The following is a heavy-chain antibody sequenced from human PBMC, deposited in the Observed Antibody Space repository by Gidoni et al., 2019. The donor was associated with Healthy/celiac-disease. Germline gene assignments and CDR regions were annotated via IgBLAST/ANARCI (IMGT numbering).Heavy chain of an antibody. CDR1: GYTFTSYY. D-gene: IGHD2-15*01. CDR2: INPSGGST. J-gene: IGHJ5*02. Sequence: QVQLVPSGAELKKPGASVKVPCKASGYTFTSYYMHWVRQAPGQGLEWMGIINPSGGSTSYAQKFQGRVTMTRDTSTSTVYMELSSLRSEDTAVYYCARERVLRAWFDPWGQGTLVTVSS. CDR3: ARERVLRAWFDP. V-gene: IGHV1-46*01.